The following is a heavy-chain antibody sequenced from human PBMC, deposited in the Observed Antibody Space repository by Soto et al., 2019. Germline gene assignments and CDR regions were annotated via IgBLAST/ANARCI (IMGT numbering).Heavy chain of an antibody. CDR1: GGSISSSSYY. V-gene: IGHV4-39*01. D-gene: IGHD6-13*01. Sequence: QLQLQESGPGLVKPSETLSLTCTVSGGSISSSSYYWGWIRQPPGKGLEWIGSIYYSGSTYYNPSLKSRVTISVDTSKNQFSLKLSSVTAADTAVYYCASAAGTGPLPGYWGQGTLVTVSS. J-gene: IGHJ4*02. CDR2: IYYSGST. CDR3: ASAAGTGPLPGY.